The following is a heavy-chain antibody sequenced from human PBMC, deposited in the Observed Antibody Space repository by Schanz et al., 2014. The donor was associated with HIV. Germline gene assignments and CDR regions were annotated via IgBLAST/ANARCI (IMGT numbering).Heavy chain of an antibody. J-gene: IGHJ6*02. V-gene: IGHV3-30*03. CDR1: GLTFSSYG. CDR3: ASTEYPYTTSSDYYYGMDV. CDR2: ISYDGSNK. Sequence: QVQLVESGGGVVQPGRSLRLSCAGSGLTFSSYGMHWVRQAPGKGLEWVAVISYDGSNKYYADSVKGRFTISRDNSKNTLYLQMNSLRAEDTAVYYCASTEYPYTTSSDYYYGMDVWGQGTTVTVSS. D-gene: IGHD6-6*01.